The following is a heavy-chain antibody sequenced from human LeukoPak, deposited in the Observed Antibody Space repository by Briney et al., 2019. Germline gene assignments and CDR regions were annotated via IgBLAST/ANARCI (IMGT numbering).Heavy chain of an antibody. J-gene: IGHJ3*02. CDR3: ARYRDSGGRLAFDI. CDR1: GGSISSDGYY. CDR2: IYYSGTT. V-gene: IGHV4-31*03. Sequence: KASETLSPTCTVSGGSISSDGYYWTWIRQHPGKGLEWIGYIYYSGTTYYNPSLESRVTLSVDTSKNQFSLRLSSVTAADTAVYYCARYRDSGGRLAFDIWGQGTMATVSS. D-gene: IGHD2-15*01.